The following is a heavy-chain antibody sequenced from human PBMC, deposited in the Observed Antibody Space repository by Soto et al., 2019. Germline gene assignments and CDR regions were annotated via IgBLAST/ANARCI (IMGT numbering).Heavy chain of an antibody. CDR3: ARGRRRKSCLGGDCYYFDY. D-gene: IGHD2-21*01. V-gene: IGHV2-5*02. CDR1: GFSFSDGAVG. CDR2: CYWDDDK. J-gene: IGHJ4*02. Sequence: QITLKESGPTLVKPTETLTLTCSFSGFSFSDGAVGVGWFRQSPVKAPKWLAICYWDDDKWYSPSLRTRLTAGHEKSANPVVLSMIQIYPLETATYSCARGRRRKSCLGGDCYYFDYWGQGNLVTASS.